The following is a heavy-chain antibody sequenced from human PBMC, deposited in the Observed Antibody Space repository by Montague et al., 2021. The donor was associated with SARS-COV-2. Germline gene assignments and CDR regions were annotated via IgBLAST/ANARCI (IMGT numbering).Heavy chain of an antibody. V-gene: IGHV4-39*07. CDR1: GGSISTSPYF. CDR2: IYYSGST. J-gene: IGHJ4*02. Sequence: SETLSLTCTVSGGSISTSPYFWGWIRQPPGKGLEWIGSIYYSGSTYYNPSLKSRVDISIDTSENQFSLKLSSVTAADTAVYYCARGNRIAVAGTDFHYWGQGTLVTVSS. D-gene: IGHD6-19*01. CDR3: ARGNRIAVAGTDFHY.